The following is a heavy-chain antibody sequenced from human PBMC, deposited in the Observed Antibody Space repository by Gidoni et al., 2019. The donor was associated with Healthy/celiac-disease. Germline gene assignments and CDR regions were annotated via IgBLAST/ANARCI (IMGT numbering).Heavy chain of an antibody. CDR2: IRSSRSYI. Sequence: EMQLVVSGGGRVTPGGSLRPSCAASGFTCSSYSMNWVRQAPGKGLGWGLSIRSSRSYICYDTSVKRRFTISRANAKNSLYLTMNSLRAEDTAVYSCARDGDSGYSYPGDSYYYGMDVWGQGTTVTVSS. J-gene: IGHJ6*02. CDR1: GFTCSSYS. D-gene: IGHD5-18*01. V-gene: IGHV3-21*01. CDR3: ARDGDSGYSYPGDSYYYGMDV.